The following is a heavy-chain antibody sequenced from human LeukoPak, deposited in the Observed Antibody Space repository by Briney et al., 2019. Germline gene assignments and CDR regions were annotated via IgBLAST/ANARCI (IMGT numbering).Heavy chain of an antibody. J-gene: IGHJ4*02. D-gene: IGHD1-26*01. CDR1: GGSISSSSYY. CDR3: ARARSGKWGFDY. V-gene: IGHV4-39*07. Sequence: KPSETLSLTCTVSGGSISSSSYYWSWIRQPPGRGLEWIGEINHSGSINYNPSHKSRVTISVDTSKNQFSLKLSSVTAADTAVYYCARARSGKWGFDYWGQGTLVTVSS. CDR2: INHSGSI.